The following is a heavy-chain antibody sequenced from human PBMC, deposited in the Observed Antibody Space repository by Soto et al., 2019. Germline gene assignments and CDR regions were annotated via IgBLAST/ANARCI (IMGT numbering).Heavy chain of an antibody. CDR3: ARGEVPAALFDP. Sequence: EVQLLESGGGLVQPGGSLRLSCAASGFTCSSYAMSWVRQAPGKGLEWVSAISGSGGSTYYADSVKGRFTISRDNSKNTLYLQMNSLRAEDTAVYYCARGEVPAALFDPWGQGTLVTVSS. D-gene: IGHD2-2*01. CDR2: ISGSGGST. CDR1: GFTCSSYA. V-gene: IGHV3-23*01. J-gene: IGHJ5*02.